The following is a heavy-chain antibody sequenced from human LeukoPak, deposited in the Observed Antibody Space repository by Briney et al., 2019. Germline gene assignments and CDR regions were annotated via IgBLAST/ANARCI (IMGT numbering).Heavy chain of an antibody. CDR1: GFTVSSSY. CDR2: IYSGGST. V-gene: IGHV3-53*01. D-gene: IGHD5-18*01. CDR3: AKGYNYAYEY. J-gene: IGHJ4*02. Sequence: PGGSLRLSCAASGFTVSSSYMSWVRHAPGKGLEWGSLIYSGGSTYYAASVEGRFTISRDNSKNTLYLQMNSLGPEDTAVYYCAKGYNYAYEYWGQGTLVTVSS.